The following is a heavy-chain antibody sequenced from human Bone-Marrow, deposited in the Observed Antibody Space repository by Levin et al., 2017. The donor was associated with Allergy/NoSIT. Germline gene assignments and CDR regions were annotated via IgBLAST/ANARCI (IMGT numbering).Heavy chain of an antibody. CDR2: IIPIFGTA. CDR1: GGTFSSYA. J-gene: IGHJ6*02. Sequence: GASVKVSCKASGGTFSSYAISWVRQAPGQGLEWMGGIIPIFGTANYAQKFQGRVTITADESTSTAYMELSSLRSEDTAVYYCARVERRLAPGYGMDVWGQGTTVTVSS. V-gene: IGHV1-69*13. CDR3: ARVERRLAPGYGMDV. D-gene: IGHD6-25*01.